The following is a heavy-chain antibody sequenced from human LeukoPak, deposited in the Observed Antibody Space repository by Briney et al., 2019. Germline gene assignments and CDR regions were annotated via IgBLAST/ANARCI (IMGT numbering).Heavy chain of an antibody. V-gene: IGHV1-2*02. CDR1: GYPFSGHY. Sequence: ASVKVSCKPSGYPFSGHYINWVRHAPGQGLEWMGWIKPNSGDTDYAQKVQGRLSMTRDTTISTVYMELTRLTSDDTAVYYCARGDGWELAIDFWGQGTLITVSS. J-gene: IGHJ4*02. D-gene: IGHD1-26*01. CDR2: IKPNSGDT. CDR3: ARGDGWELAIDF.